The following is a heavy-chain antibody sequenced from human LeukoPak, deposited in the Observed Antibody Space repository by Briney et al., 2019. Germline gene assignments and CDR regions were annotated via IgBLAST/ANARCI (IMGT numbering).Heavy chain of an antibody. CDR1: GGSFSGYY. D-gene: IGHD5-12*01. CDR2: INHSGST. V-gene: IGHV4-34*01. J-gene: IGHJ4*02. Sequence: SETLSLTCAVYGGSFSGYYWSWIRQPPGKGLEWIGEINHSGSTNYNPSLKSRVTISVDTSKNQFSLKLSSVTAADTAVYYCAGAGGYSGYGSQGTLVTVSS. CDR3: AGAGGYSGY.